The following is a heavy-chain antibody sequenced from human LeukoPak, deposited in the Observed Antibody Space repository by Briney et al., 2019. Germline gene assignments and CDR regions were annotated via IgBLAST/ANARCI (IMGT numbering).Heavy chain of an antibody. J-gene: IGHJ4*02. CDR2: IRPSGDIT. D-gene: IGHD3-10*01. V-gene: IGHV3-23*01. CDR1: GFTFSNHG. CDR3: AKDDAWLRFGE. Sequence: GGTLRLSCAASGFTFSNHGMNWVRQAPGKGLEWVSGIRPSGDITYYADSVKGRFTISRDNSKNTVYLEVISLTAEDTAVYYCAKDDAWLRFGEWSQGTLVTVSS.